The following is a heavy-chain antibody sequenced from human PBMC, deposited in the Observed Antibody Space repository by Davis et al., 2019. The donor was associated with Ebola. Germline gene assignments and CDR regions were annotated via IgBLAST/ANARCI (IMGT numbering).Heavy chain of an antibody. CDR1: GFTFGDYA. D-gene: IGHD1-1*01. CDR3: PYFTAELRGAF. J-gene: IGHJ4*02. CDR2: IKKRADGGTT. Sequence: GESLKISCTASGFTFGDYAMSWVRQAPGKGLQWVGRIKKRADGGTTDYAAPVRGRFTISRDDSRDTLYLQMRSLTFEDTAVYYCPYFTAELRGAFWGPGTLVTVSS. V-gene: IGHV3-15*01.